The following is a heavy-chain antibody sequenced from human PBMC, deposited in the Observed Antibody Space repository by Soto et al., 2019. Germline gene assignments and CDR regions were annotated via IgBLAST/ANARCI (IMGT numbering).Heavy chain of an antibody. CDR1: GFPFSSYD. CDR2: IGTAGDT. V-gene: IGHV3-13*01. J-gene: IGHJ3*02. Sequence: PGGSLRLSCAASGFPFSSYDMHWVRQATGKGLEWVSAIGTAGDTYYPGSVKGRFTISRENAKNSLYLQMNSLRAGDTAVYYCARGEHSDAFDIWGQGTMVTVSS. CDR3: ARGEHSDAFDI. D-gene: IGHD1-1*01.